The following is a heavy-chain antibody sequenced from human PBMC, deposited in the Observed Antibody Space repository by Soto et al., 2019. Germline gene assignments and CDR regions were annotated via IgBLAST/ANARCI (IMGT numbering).Heavy chain of an antibody. CDR1: GGTFNTYT. J-gene: IGHJ6*02. CDR3: ASLNNWSSGDGRIDV. Sequence: QVQLVQSGAEVKKPGSSVKVSCKASGGTFNTYTISWVRRVPGQGLEWRGGIMPLYAKPTYARPFLGRLTIAADEHTSTVYMELSSLRSEDTALYYCASLNNWSSGDGRIDVWGRGTAVSVSS. CDR2: IMPLYAKP. D-gene: IGHD1-26*01. V-gene: IGHV1-69*01.